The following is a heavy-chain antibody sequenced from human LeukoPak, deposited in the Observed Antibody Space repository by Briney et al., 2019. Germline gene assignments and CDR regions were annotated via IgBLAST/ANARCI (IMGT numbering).Heavy chain of an antibody. CDR1: GYTFTGYY. V-gene: IGHV1-2*02. Sequence: ASVKVSCKASGYTFTGYYMHWVRQAPGQGLEWMGWINPNSGGTNYAQKFQGRVTMTRDTSISTAYMELSRLRYDDTAVYYCARSRGSGYYLPFDYWGQGTLVTVSS. D-gene: IGHD3-22*01. J-gene: IGHJ4*02. CDR3: ARSRGSGYYLPFDY. CDR2: INPNSGGT.